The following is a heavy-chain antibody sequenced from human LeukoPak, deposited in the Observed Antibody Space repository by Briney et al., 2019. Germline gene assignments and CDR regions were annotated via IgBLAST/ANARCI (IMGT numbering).Heavy chain of an antibody. CDR2: ISTYNGNT. Sequence: ASVKVSCKASGYTFTTYGISWVRQAPGQGLEWMGWISTYNGNTNYAQKLQDRVTMTTDTSTSTAYMEVRSLTSDDTAVYYRARDSGYGDYVGNPWGQGTLVTVSS. CDR3: ARDSGYGDYVGNP. CDR1: GYTFTTYG. D-gene: IGHD4-17*01. V-gene: IGHV1-18*01. J-gene: IGHJ5*02.